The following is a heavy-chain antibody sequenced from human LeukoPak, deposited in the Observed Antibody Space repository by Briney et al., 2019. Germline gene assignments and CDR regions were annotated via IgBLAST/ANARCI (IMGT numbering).Heavy chain of an antibody. V-gene: IGHV5-51*01. CDR1: GYSFTSYW. Sequence: GESLKISCKGSGYSFTSYWIGWVRQMPGKGLEWMGIIYPGDSDTRYSPSFQGQVTISADKSISTAYLQWSSLKASDTAMYYCARQGTELLSNYYYYMDVWGKGTTVTVSS. CDR3: ARQGTELLSNYYYYMDV. CDR2: IYPGDSDT. J-gene: IGHJ6*03. D-gene: IGHD2-2*01.